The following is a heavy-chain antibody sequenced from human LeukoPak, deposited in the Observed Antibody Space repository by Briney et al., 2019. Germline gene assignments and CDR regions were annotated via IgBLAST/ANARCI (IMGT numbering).Heavy chain of an antibody. V-gene: IGHV4-34*01. CDR2: INHSGST. CDR3: AREGLDGYGNAFDI. J-gene: IGHJ3*02. Sequence: PSETLSLTCTVSGGSISSYYWSWIRQPPGKGLEWIGEINHSGSTNYNPSLKSRVTISVDTSKNQFSLKLSSVTAADTAVYYCAREGLDGYGNAFDIWGQGTMVTVSS. CDR1: GGSISSYY. D-gene: IGHD5-24*01.